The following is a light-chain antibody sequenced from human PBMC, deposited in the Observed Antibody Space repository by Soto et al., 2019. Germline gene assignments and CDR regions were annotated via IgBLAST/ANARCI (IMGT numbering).Light chain of an antibody. CDR3: QSYDSSLV. CDR2: GNS. J-gene: IGLJ2*01. V-gene: IGLV1-40*01. CDR1: SSNIGAGYD. Sequence: QAVVTQPPSVSGAPGQRVTISCTGSSSNIGAGYDVHWYQQLPGTAPKLLIYGNSNRPSGVPDRFSGSKSGTSASLAITGLQAEDEADYYCQSYDSSLVLGGGTQLTVL.